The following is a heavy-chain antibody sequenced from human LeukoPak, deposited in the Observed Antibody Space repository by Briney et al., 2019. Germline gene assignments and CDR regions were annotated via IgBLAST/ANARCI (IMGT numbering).Heavy chain of an antibody. J-gene: IGHJ4*02. V-gene: IGHV4-34*01. Sequence: SETLSLTCAVYGGSFSGYYWSWIRQPPGKGLEWIGEINHSGSTNYNPSLKSRVTISVDTSKNQFSLKLSSVTAADTAVYYCARPYGRDIVVVPAAIPGAWGYWGQGTLVTVSS. CDR2: INHSGST. CDR1: GGSFSGYY. D-gene: IGHD2-2*01. CDR3: ARPYGRDIVVVPAAIPGAWGY.